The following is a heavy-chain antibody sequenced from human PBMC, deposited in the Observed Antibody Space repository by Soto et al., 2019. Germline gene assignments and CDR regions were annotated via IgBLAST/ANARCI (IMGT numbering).Heavy chain of an antibody. D-gene: IGHD7-27*01. J-gene: IGHJ6*04. CDR2: ISYDGSNK. CDR1: GFTFSSYA. V-gene: IGHV3-30*04. Sequence: GWSLRLSCAASGFTFSSYAMHWVRQAPGKGLEWVAVISYDGSNKYYADSVKGRFTISRDNSKNTLYLQMNSLRAEDTAVYYCANLKITGETWMDVWGKGTTVTVSS. CDR3: ANLKITGETWMDV.